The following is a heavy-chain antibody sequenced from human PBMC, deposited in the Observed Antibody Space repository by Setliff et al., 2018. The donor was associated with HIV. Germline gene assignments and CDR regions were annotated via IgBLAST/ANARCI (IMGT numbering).Heavy chain of an antibody. V-gene: IGHV3-11*04. CDR1: GFTFSDYY. CDR2: ITNTGSST. J-gene: IGHJ4*02. CDR3: MYGGRTATTH. Sequence: GGSLRLSCAASGFTFSDYYLNWFRLAPGKGLEWTSHITNTGSSTNYADSVKGRFTISRDNAKYSLYLQMNTLRVEDTAVYYCMYGGRTATTHWGQGTLVTVSS. D-gene: IGHD4-17*01.